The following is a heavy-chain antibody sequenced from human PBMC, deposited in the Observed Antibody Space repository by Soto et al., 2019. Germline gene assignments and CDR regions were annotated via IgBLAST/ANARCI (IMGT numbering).Heavy chain of an antibody. J-gene: IGHJ4*02. V-gene: IGHV4-34*01. D-gene: IGHD1-1*01. Sequence: SETLSLTCAVYGCSFSGYYWSWIRQPPGKGLEWIGEINHSGSTNYNPSLKTRVTISVDTSKNQFSLKLSPVTAADTDVSYCADPNRGYNFFDYWGQGTLVTVSS. CDR1: GCSFSGYY. CDR3: ADPNRGYNFFDY. CDR2: INHSGST.